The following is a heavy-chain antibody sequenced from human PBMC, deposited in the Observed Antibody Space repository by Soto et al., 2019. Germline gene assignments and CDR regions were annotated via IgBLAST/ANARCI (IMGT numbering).Heavy chain of an antibody. CDR3: AREPRYCSGGSCSITGDAFDI. CDR1: GLIVSRTN. D-gene: IGHD2-15*01. Sequence: EVHLVESGGGLVQPGGSLRLSCAASGLIVSRTNMSWVRQAPGKGLEWVSVISNGGDTHYADSVKGRFSLSRDISNNTLHLQMSSLRVEDTAVYYCAREPRYCSGGSCSITGDAFDIWGQGTMVTVSS. CDR2: ISNGGDT. V-gene: IGHV3-66*01. J-gene: IGHJ3*02.